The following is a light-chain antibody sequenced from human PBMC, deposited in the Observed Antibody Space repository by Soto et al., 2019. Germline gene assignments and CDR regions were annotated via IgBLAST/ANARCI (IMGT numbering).Light chain of an antibody. V-gene: IGKV3-20*01. CDR3: QQYGSSPWT. CDR1: QSVSSSY. Sequence: EIVLTQSPGTLSLSPGERATISCRASQSVSSSYLAWYQQKPGQAPRPLIYGASSRAIGIPDRFSGSGSGTDFTLTISRLEPEDFAVYYCQQYGSSPWTFGHGTKV. CDR2: GAS. J-gene: IGKJ1*01.